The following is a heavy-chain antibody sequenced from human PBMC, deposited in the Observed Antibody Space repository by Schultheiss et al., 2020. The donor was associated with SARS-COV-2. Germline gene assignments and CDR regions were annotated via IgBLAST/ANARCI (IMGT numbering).Heavy chain of an antibody. D-gene: IGHD3-22*01. CDR1: GYTFTGYY. CDR3: ARGIDYDSSGTVQQWFDY. V-gene: IGHV1-2*04. CDR2: INPNSGGT. J-gene: IGHJ4*02. Sequence: ASVKVSCKASGYTFTGYYMHWVRQAPGQGLEWMGWINPNSGGTNYAQKFQGWVTMTRDTSISTAYMELSRLRSDDTAVYYCARGIDYDSSGTVQQWFDYWGQGTLVTVSS.